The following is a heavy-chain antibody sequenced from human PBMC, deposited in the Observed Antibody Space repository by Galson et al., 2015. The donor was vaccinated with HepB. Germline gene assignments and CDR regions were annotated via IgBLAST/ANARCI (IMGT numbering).Heavy chain of an antibody. D-gene: IGHD1-26*01. CDR2: ISSAGDIQ. CDR1: GFTFNIYT. J-gene: IGHJ4*02. V-gene: IGHV3-30-3*01. CDR3: TRDATGRGSGSYSAFDY. Sequence: SLRLSCAASGFTFNIYTMHWVRQAPGKGLEWVATISSAGDIQYYADSVKGRFTISRDNSKNMLYLQMNSLRAEDTAVYYCTRDATGRGSGSYSAFDYWGQGTLVTVSP.